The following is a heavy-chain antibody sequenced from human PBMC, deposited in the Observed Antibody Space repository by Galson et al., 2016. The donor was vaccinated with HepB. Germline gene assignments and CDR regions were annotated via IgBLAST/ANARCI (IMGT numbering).Heavy chain of an antibody. Sequence: SLRLSCAGSGFSFNHAWMTWVRLPPGKGLEWVGRIKSKVDGATTDYAAPVKDRFTISRDDSENTMYLQANSLKTEDTAVYYCAHVAFHTSGYHYYFDFWGQGTLVTVSS. D-gene: IGHD3-22*01. CDR3: AHVAFHTSGYHYYFDF. J-gene: IGHJ4*02. CDR1: GFSFNHAW. V-gene: IGHV3-15*01. CDR2: IKSKVDGATT.